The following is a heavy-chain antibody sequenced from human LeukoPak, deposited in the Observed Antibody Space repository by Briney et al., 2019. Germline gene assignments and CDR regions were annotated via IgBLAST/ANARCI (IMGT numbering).Heavy chain of an antibody. J-gene: IGHJ4*02. D-gene: IGHD6-6*01. CDR3: AREYSSSSGASYFDY. CDR2: IYNSGSN. CDR1: GGSISSYY. V-gene: IGHV4-4*07. Sequence: SETLSLTCTVSGGSISSYYWSWLRQPAGKGLEWIGRIYNSGSNNYNPSLKSRVTMSVDMSKNQFSLKLSSVPAADTAVYYCAREYSSSSGASYFDYWGQGTLVTVSS.